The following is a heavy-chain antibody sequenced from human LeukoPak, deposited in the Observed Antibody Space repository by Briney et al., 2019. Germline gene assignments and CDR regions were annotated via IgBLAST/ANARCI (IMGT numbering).Heavy chain of an antibody. V-gene: IGHV1-24*01. D-gene: IGHD3/OR15-3a*01. J-gene: IGHJ4*02. Sequence: GASVKVSCKVSGYTLTELSMHWVRQAPGKGLEWMGGFDPKDGETVYAQKFQGRVTMTEDTSTDTAYMELSSLRSEDTAVYYCARRKARDLILDYWGQGTLVTVSS. CDR1: GYTLTELS. CDR3: ARRKARDLILDY. CDR2: FDPKDGET.